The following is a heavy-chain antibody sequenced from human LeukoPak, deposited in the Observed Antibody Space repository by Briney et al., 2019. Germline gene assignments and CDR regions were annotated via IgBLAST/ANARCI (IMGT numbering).Heavy chain of an antibody. J-gene: IGHJ4*02. D-gene: IGHD2-21*02. CDR1: GFTFSNYD. V-gene: IGHV3-30-3*01. CDR3: ARGNNVLMVTGCFDY. Sequence: AGGSLRLSCAASGFTFSNYDMHLVRQAPGKRLECVAVIAYAGNNKDFANSVKGRFTISRDNCKNTLYLQMNSLRAEDTAVYYCARGNNVLMVTGCFDYWGQGTLVTVSS. CDR2: IAYAGNNK.